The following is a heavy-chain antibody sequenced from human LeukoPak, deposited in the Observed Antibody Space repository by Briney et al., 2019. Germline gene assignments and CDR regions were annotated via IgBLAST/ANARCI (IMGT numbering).Heavy chain of an antibody. CDR3: ARGGRSSGYSVDY. D-gene: IGHD3-22*01. V-gene: IGHV4-59*08. CDR1: GGSISSYY. CDR2: IYYSGST. Sequence: SETLSLTCTVSGGSISSYYWSWIRQPPGKGLEWIGYIYYSGSTNYNPSLKSRVTISVDTSKNQFSLKLSSVTAADTAVYYCARGGRSSGYSVDYWGQGTLVTVSS. J-gene: IGHJ4*02.